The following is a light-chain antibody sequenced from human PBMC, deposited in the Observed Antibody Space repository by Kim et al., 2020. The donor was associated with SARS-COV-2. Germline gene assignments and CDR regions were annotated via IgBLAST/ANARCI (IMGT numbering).Light chain of an antibody. CDR1: QSIGSW. CDR3: QEYHSYPLT. V-gene: IGKV1-5*03. CDR2: KAS. Sequence: DIQMTQSPSTLSASVGDRVTITCRASQSIGSWLAWYQQKPGKAPNLLISKASSLESGVPSRFSGSGSATEFTLTISSLQPDDFATYYCQEYHSYPLTFGGGTKVDIK. J-gene: IGKJ4*01.